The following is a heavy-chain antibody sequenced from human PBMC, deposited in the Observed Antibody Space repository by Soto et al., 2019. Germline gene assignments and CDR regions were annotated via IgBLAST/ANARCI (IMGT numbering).Heavy chain of an antibody. J-gene: IGHJ4*02. D-gene: IGHD3-9*01. Sequence: SVKVSCKASGCTFSSYAISWVRQAPGQGLEWMGGIIPIFGTANYAQKFQGRITITADESTSTAYMELSSLRSEDTAVYYCARDGVRLRYFDWLLDYWGQGTLVT. CDR1: GCTFSSYA. V-gene: IGHV1-69*13. CDR3: ARDGVRLRYFDWLLDY. CDR2: IIPIFGTA.